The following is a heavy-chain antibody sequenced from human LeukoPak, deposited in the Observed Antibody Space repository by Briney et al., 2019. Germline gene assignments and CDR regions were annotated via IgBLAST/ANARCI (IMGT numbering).Heavy chain of an antibody. CDR1: GGSISSYY. J-gene: IGHJ5*02. D-gene: IGHD3-9*01. CDR3: ARDGYYDILPRAGGYFSWFDP. V-gene: IGHV4-59*01. Sequence: PSETLSLTCTVSGGSISSYYWSWIRQPPGKGLEWIGYIYYSGSTNYNPSLKSRVTISVDTSKNQFSLKLSSVTAADTAVYYCARDGYYDILPRAGGYFSWFDPWGQGTLVTISS. CDR2: IYYSGST.